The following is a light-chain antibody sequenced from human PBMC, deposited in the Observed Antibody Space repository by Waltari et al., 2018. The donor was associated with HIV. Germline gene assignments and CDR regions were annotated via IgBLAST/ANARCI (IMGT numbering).Light chain of an antibody. J-gene: IGLJ3*02. CDR1: FSNIGNNG. CDR2: TTP. CDR3: GAWDDNLDAWV. Sequence: QSVLTQPPSASGTPGPRVTISCSGRFSNIGNNGVIWFQQLTGTAPKLLIYTTPQRPSGVPDRFSGSKSGTSASLSISGLQSDDEADYYCGAWDDNLDAWVFGGGTKLSV. V-gene: IGLV1-44*01.